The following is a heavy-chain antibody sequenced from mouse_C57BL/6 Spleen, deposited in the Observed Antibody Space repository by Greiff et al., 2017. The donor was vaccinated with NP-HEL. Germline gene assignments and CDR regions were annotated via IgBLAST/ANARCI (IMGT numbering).Heavy chain of an antibody. Sequence: EVKLVESEGGLVQPGSSMKISCTASGFTLSDYYMAWVRQVPEKGLEWVANINYDGSSTYYLDSLTSRFIISRDNAKNILYLQMSSLKSEDTATYYCAREELRRNFDYWGQGTTLTVSS. CDR3: AREELRRNFDY. CDR1: GFTLSDYY. CDR2: INYDGSST. D-gene: IGHD1-2*01. V-gene: IGHV5-16*01. J-gene: IGHJ2*01.